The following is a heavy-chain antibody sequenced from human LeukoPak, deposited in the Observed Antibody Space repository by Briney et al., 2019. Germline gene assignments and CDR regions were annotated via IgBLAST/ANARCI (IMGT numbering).Heavy chain of an antibody. CDR2: ISSGGTTI. CDR1: GFTFSNYD. J-gene: IGHJ4*02. D-gene: IGHD5-12*01. Sequence: GGSLRLSCAASGFTFSNYDMNWVRQAPGKGLAWVSYISSGGTTIYYADSVKGRFTISRDNAKNSLYLQMNSLRAEDTAVYYCARGNGGYDRTPYYFDYWGQGTLVTVSS. CDR3: ARGNGGYDRTPYYFDY. V-gene: IGHV3-48*03.